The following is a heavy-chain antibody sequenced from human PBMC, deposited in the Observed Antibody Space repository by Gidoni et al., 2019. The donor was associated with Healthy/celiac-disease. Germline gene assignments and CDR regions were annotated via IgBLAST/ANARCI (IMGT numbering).Heavy chain of an antibody. CDR2: ISSKADGGTT. Sequence: EVQLVESGGGLVQPGRSLRLSCTASGFTFGDYAMSWFGQSPGKGLEWVGFISSKADGGTTEYAASVKGRFTMSRDDTKSIAYLKMNNLKTEDTAVYDCTREGIAVADTPGCDNWGQGTLVTVSS. V-gene: IGHV3-49*03. CDR1: GFTFGDYA. D-gene: IGHD6-19*01. J-gene: IGHJ4*02. CDR3: TREGIAVADTPGCDN.